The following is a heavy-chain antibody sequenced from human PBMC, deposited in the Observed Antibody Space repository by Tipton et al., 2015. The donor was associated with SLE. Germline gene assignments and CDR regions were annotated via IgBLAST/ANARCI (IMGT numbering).Heavy chain of an antibody. CDR3: AAVSSALWDFGY. CDR2: IYHSGST. CDR1: GHSISSGYY. Sequence: LRLSCTVSGHSISSGYYWGWIRQPPGKGLEWIGSIYHSGSTYYNPSLKSRVTISVDTSKNQFSLKLSSVTAADTAVYYCAAVSSALWDFGYWGQGTLVTVSS. J-gene: IGHJ4*02. V-gene: IGHV4-38-2*02. D-gene: IGHD6-19*01.